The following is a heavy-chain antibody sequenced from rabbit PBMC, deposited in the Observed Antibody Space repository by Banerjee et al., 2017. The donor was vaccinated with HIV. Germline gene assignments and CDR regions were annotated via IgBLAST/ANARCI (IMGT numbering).Heavy chain of an antibody. Sequence: WVRQAPGKGLEWIACIEADGSGFTYFATWAKGRFTCSKTSSTTVTLQMTRLTAADTATYFCARDTSSSFSSYGMDLWGPGTLVTVS. CDR3: ARDTSSSFSSYGMDL. J-gene: IGHJ6*01. V-gene: IGHV1S40*01. CDR2: IEADGSGFT. D-gene: IGHD1-1*01.